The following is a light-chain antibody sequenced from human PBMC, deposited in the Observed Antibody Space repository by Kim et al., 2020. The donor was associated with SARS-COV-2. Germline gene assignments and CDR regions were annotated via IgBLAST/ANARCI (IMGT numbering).Light chain of an antibody. V-gene: IGKV3-20*01. CDR2: GAS. Sequence: PGERATVPCRATQTVGNNYLAWHQQKPGQAPRLVIYGASNRATGIPDRFSGSGSGTGFTLTISRLEPEDTAVYYCQQYGLSPRTFGQGTKV. CDR3: QQYGLSPRT. CDR1: QTVGNNY. J-gene: IGKJ1*01.